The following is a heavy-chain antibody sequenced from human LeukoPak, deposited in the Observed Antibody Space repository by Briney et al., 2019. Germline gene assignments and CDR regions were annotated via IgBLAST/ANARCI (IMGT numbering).Heavy chain of an antibody. J-gene: IGHJ5*02. CDR2: IIPIFGTA. D-gene: IGHD3-22*01. V-gene: IGHV1-69*05. CDR3: ARARSPSSGYLLRDHNWFDP. CDR1: GGTFNSYA. Sequence: SVKVSCKASGGTFNSYAISWVRQAPGQGLEWMGGIIPIFGTANYAQKVQGRVTITMDESTTTAYMELSSLRSEDTAVYYCARARSPSSGYLLRDHNWFDPWGQGTLVTVSS.